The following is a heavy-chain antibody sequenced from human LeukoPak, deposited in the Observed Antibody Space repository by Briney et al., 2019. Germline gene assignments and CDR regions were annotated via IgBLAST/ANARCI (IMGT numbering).Heavy chain of an antibody. D-gene: IGHD3-3*01. CDR1: GITVSSNY. CDR2: IYSADST. J-gene: IGHJ4*02. Sequence: PGGSLRLSCAASGITVSSNYVTWVRQPPGKGLEWVSVIYSADSTYYRDSVKGRFTISRDSVKNTLFLQMNSLRAEDTAVYYCAREIPARSGYNIWGQGTLVTVSS. V-gene: IGHV3-66*01. CDR3: AREIPARSGYNI.